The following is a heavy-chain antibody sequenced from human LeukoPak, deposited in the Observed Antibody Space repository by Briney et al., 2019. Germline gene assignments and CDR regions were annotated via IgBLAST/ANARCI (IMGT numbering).Heavy chain of an antibody. CDR2: INTDGVTM. J-gene: IGHJ6*02. CDR3: ARGHYGLDV. CDR1: GFTFSDYY. V-gene: IGHV3-11*01. Sequence: PGRSLRLSCAAAGFTFSDYYMSWIRQAPGRGLEWVSYINTDGVTMYYADSVKGRFTISRDNAKNSLYLQMNSLRAEDTAVYFCARGHYGLDVWGQGTTVTVSS.